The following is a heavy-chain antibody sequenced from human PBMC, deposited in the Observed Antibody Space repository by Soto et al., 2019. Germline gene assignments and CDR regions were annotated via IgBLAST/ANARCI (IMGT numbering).Heavy chain of an antibody. V-gene: IGHV4-30-4*01. D-gene: IGHD3-3*01. Sequence: SETLSLTCTVSGGSISSGDYYWSWIRQPPGQGLEWVGNIYYSGSTYYNPSLKSRVTISVDTTKNQFSLKLSSVTAAYTAVYCCARSFQDFWSGDVYYCFDYWGQGTLVTVSS. CDR3: ARSFQDFWSGDVYYCFDY. CDR2: IYYSGST. J-gene: IGHJ4*02. CDR1: GGSISSGDYY.